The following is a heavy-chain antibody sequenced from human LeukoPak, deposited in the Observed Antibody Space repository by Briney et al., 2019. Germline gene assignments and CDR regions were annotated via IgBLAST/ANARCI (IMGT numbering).Heavy chain of an antibody. V-gene: IGHV4-61*01. J-gene: IGHJ4*02. Sequence: PPETLSLTCTVSGGSVSSGSYYWSWIRQPPGKGLEWIGYIYYSGSTNYNPSLKSRVTISVDTSKNQFSLKLSSVTAADTAVYYCARVWSGYYTRKEFDYWGQGTLVTVSS. CDR1: GGSVSSGSYY. CDR3: ARVWSGYYTRKEFDY. D-gene: IGHD3-3*01. CDR2: IYYSGST.